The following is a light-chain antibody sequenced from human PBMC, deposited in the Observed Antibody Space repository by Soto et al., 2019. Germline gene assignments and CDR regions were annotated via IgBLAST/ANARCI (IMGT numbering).Light chain of an antibody. CDR2: DAS. CDR3: QQRSNWPPLT. J-gene: IGKJ4*01. CDR1: QSVSSY. Sequence: IVFTPSPATLSLSPGERPTLSFRASQSVSSYLAWYQQKPGQAPRLLIYDASNRATGIPARFSGSGSGTDFTLTISSLEPEDFAVYYCQQRSNWPPLTFGGGTKVDIK. V-gene: IGKV3-11*01.